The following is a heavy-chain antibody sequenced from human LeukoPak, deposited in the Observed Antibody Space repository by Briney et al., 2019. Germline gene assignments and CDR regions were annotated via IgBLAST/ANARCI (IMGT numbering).Heavy chain of an antibody. J-gene: IGHJ4*02. CDR2: ISSNGGST. Sequence: GGSLRLSCSASGFTFSSYAMHWVRQAPGKGLEYVSAISSNGGSTYYADSVKGRFTISRDNAKKSLDLQMNSLRDEDTAVYYCARDHRSGSGSGTQANDYWGQGTLVTVSS. CDR3: ARDHRSGSGSGTQANDY. D-gene: IGHD3-10*01. V-gene: IGHV3-64*04. CDR1: GFTFSSYA.